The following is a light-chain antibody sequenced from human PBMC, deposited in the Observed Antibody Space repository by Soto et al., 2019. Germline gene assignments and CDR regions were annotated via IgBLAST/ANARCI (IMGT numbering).Light chain of an antibody. CDR2: AAS. J-gene: IGKJ1*01. CDR3: QQSYSTPT. V-gene: IGKV1-39*01. CDR1: QSISSY. Sequence: DIQMTQSPSTLSSSVGDICTSTCRASQSISSYLNWHQQKPVKAPKLLIYAASRVQSGVPSRFSGSGSGTDFTLTISSLQPEDFATYYCQQSYSTPTFGQGTKV.